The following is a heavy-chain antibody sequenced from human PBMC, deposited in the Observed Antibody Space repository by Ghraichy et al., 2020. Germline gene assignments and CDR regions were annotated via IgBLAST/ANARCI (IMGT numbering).Heavy chain of an antibody. CDR3: ARERVETYCGGECQRKTKPNWFDP. CDR2: ISYDGSNK. Sequence: LSLTCAASGFTFSSYAMHWVRQAPGKGLEWVAVISYDGSNKYYADSVKGRFTISRDNSKNTLYLQMNSLRAEDTAVYYCARERVETYCGGECQRKTKPNWFDPWGQGTLVTVSS. V-gene: IGHV3-30*04. D-gene: IGHD2-21*01. CDR1: GFTFSSYA. J-gene: IGHJ5*02.